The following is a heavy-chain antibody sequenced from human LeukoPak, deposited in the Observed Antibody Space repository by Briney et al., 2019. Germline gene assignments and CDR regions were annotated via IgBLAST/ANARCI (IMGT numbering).Heavy chain of an antibody. V-gene: IGHV3-30*18. CDR2: ISYDGSNK. J-gene: IGHJ4*02. CDR1: GFTFSNYG. Sequence: GGSLRLSCAASGFTFSNYGIHWVRQAPGKGLEWVAIISYDGSNKYYADSVKGRSTISRDNSKNTLYLQMNSLRAEDTAVYYCAKDWNSYDFWSGSFDYWGQGTLVTVSS. CDR3: AKDWNSYDFWSGSFDY. D-gene: IGHD3-3*01.